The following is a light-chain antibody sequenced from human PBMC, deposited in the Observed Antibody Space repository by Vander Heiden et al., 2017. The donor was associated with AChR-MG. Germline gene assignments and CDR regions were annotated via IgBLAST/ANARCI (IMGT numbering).Light chain of an antibody. CDR1: RSNIGAGSD. J-gene: IGLJ2*01. Sequence: QSVLTQPPSVSGAPGQRVTISCTGSRSNIGAGSDVHWYQQLPGTAPKLLIYGNTNRPSGVPDRFSGSKSGTSASLAITGLQAEDEADYYCQSYDSRLSGVVFGGGTRLTVL. CDR2: GNT. V-gene: IGLV1-40*01. CDR3: QSYDSRLSGVV.